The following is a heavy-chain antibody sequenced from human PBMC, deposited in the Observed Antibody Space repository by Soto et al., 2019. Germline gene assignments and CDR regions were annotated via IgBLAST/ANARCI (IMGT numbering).Heavy chain of an antibody. CDR1: GFTFSSYS. CDR2: ISSSSSYI. J-gene: IGHJ4*02. Sequence: EVQLVESGGGLVKPGGSLRLSCAASGFTFSSYSMNWVRQAPGKGLEWVSSISSSSSYIYYADSVKGRFTISRDNAKNSLYLQMNSLRAEDTAGYYCATVALWTSLQQIDYWGQGTLVTVSS. D-gene: IGHD5-18*01. V-gene: IGHV3-21*01. CDR3: ATVALWTSLQQIDY.